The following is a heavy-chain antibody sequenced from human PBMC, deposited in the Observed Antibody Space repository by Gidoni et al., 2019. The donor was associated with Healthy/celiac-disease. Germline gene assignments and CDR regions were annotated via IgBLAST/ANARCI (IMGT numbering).Heavy chain of an antibody. CDR1: GFTFSSYA. CDR2: ISGSGGST. V-gene: IGHV3-23*04. J-gene: IGHJ4*02. Sequence: EVQLVASGVGLVQPVGSLRLSCAASGFTFSSYAMSWLRQAPGKGLEWVSAISGSGGSTYYADSVKGRFTISRDNSKNTLYLQMNSLRAEDTAVYYCAKGRYSYGAELDYWGQGTLVTVSS. CDR3: AKGRYSYGAELDY. D-gene: IGHD5-18*01.